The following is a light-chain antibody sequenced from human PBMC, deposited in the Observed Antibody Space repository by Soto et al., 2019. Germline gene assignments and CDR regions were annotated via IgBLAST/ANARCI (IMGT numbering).Light chain of an antibody. CDR1: QGIRNY. Sequence: IQLTQSPSSLSASVGDRVTITCRASQGIRNYLAWYQQKPGKAPNLLIYLASTLQGGVPSRFSGSGSRTDFSLTISSLQPEDVATYYCQYLNSFPLTFGGGTKVELK. V-gene: IGKV1-9*01. CDR2: LAS. CDR3: QYLNSFPLT. J-gene: IGKJ4*01.